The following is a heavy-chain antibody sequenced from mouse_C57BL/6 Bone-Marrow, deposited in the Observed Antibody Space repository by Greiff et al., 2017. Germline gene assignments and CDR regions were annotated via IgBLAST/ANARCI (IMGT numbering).Heavy chain of an antibody. CDR2: IWWDDDK. J-gene: IGHJ2*01. D-gene: IGHD1-1*01. V-gene: IGHV8-8*01. Sequence: QVTLKVSGPGILQPSQTLSLTCSFSGFSLSTFGMGVGWIRQPSGKGLEWLAHIWWDDDKYYKPALKSRLTISKDTAKNQVFLKIANVDTADTATYYCARGTYYYDSSRVDYWGQGTTLTVSS. CDR1: GFSLSTFGMG. CDR3: ARGTYYYDSSRVDY.